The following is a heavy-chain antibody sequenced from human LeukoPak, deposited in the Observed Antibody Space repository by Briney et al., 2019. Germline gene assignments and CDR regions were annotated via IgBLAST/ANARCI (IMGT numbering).Heavy chain of an antibody. J-gene: IGHJ4*02. Sequence: GGSLRLSCAASGFTFSSYNMNWVRQAPGKGLEWVSSITSSSSYIYYADSVKGRFTISRDNAKNSLYLQMNSLRAEDTAVYYCARDRQWPVENWGQGTLVTVSS. D-gene: IGHD6-19*01. V-gene: IGHV3-21*06. CDR2: ITSSSSYI. CDR3: ARDRQWPVEN. CDR1: GFTFSSYN.